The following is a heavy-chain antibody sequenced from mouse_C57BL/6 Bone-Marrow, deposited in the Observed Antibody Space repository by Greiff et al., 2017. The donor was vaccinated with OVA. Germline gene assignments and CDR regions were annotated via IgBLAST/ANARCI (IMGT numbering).Heavy chain of an antibody. CDR3: ARGSYDYLIAY. D-gene: IGHD2-4*01. V-gene: IGHV1-26*01. J-gene: IGHJ3*01. CDR1: GYTFTDYY. CDR2: INPNNGGT. Sequence: VQLQQSGPELVKPGASVKISCKASGYTFTDYYMNWVKQSHGKSLEWIGDINPNNGGTSYNQKFKGKATLTVDKSSSTAYMELRSLTAEDSAVYYCARGSYDYLIAYWGKGTLVTVSA.